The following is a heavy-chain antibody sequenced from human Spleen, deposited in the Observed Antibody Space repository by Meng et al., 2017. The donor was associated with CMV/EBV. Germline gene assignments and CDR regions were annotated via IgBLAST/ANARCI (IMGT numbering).Heavy chain of an antibody. V-gene: IGHV3-48*04. Sequence: GESLKISCAASGFSFRPYSLNWVRQAPGKGLEWISYISSASTNINYADSVKGRFSISRDNAKNSLYLQMNSLSAEDTAVYYCARDWSGSDDYWVQGTLVTVSS. D-gene: IGHD1-26*01. CDR3: ARDWSGSDDY. CDR1: GFSFRPYS. CDR2: ISSASTNI. J-gene: IGHJ4*02.